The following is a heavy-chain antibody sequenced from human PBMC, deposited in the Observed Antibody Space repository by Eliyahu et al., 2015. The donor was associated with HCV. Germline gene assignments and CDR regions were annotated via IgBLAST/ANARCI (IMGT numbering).Heavy chain of an antibody. J-gene: IGHJ4*02. Sequence: QLQLQESGSGLVKPSQTLSLTCAVSGGSISTGGYLWSWIRQPPGMGLEWIGYIYYSGSTYYNPSLKSRVTISVDKSKNQFSLRLSSVTAADTAVYYCARGAGTGNFDYWGQGTLVTVSS. V-gene: IGHV4-30-2*01. CDR1: GGSISTGGYL. CDR3: ARGAGTGNFDY. CDR2: IYYSGST. D-gene: IGHD3/OR15-3a*01.